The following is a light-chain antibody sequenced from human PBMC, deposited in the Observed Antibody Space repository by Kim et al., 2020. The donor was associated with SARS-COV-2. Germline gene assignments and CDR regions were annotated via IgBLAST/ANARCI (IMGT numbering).Light chain of an antibody. V-gene: IGKV3-15*01. CDR1: QSVSSN. J-gene: IGKJ2*01. CDR3: QQYNNWPLYT. Sequence: VSPGERATLSCRASQSVSSNLAWYQQKPGQAPRLLIYGASMRATGIPARFSGSGSETEFTLTITSLQSEDFAIYYCQQYNNWPLYTFGQGTKLEIK. CDR2: GAS.